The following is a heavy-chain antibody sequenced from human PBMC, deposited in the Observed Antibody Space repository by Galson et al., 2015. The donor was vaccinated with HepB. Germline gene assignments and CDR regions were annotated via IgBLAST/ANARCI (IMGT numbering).Heavy chain of an antibody. CDR1: GFTFGDYA. CDR2: IRSKAYGGTT. J-gene: IGHJ4*02. V-gene: IGHV3-49*03. Sequence: SLRLSCAASGFTFGDYAMSWFRQAPGKGLEWVGFIRSKAYGGTTEYAASVKGRFTISRDDSKNSLYLQMSSLKIEDTAVYYCVRLKGGFDYWGQGTLVTVSS. CDR3: VRLKGGFDY.